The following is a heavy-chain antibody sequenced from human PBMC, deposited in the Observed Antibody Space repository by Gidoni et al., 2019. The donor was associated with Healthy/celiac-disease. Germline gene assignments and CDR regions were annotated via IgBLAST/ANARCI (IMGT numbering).Heavy chain of an antibody. Sequence: QVQLQQWGEGLLKPSETLSLTCALYGGSFSGYYWRWIRQPPGKGLAWIGEINHRGSTNSNPSLKSRVTISLDTSKNQFSLKLSSVAAADTAVYYCASVRRRAFDYWGQGTLVTVSS. CDR2: INHRGST. CDR1: GGSFSGYY. J-gene: IGHJ4*02. V-gene: IGHV4-34*01. CDR3: ASVRRRAFDY.